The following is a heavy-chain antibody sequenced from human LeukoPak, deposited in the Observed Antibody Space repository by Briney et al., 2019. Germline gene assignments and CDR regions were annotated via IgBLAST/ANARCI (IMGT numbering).Heavy chain of an antibody. CDR1: GGSFSGYY. Sequence: PSETLSLTCAVSGGSFSGYYWSWIRQPPGKGLEWIGEINHSGSTNYIPSLKSRVTISVDTSKNQFSLKLSSVTAADTAVYYCARGRYFDWLPRRYYFDYWGQGTLVTVSS. V-gene: IGHV4-34*01. D-gene: IGHD3-9*01. CDR2: INHSGST. CDR3: ARGRYFDWLPRRYYFDY. J-gene: IGHJ4*02.